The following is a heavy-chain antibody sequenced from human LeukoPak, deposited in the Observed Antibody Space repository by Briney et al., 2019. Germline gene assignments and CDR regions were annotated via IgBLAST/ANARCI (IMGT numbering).Heavy chain of an antibody. Sequence: ASVKVSCKXSGYTFTSYGISWVRQAPGQGLEWMGWISAYNGNTNYAQKLQGRVTMTTDTSTSTAYRELRSLRSDDPAVYYCASTHLGQQLVHWGQGTLVTVSS. CDR3: ASTHLGQQLVH. V-gene: IGHV1-18*01. D-gene: IGHD6-13*01. CDR1: GYTFTSYG. J-gene: IGHJ4*02. CDR2: ISAYNGNT.